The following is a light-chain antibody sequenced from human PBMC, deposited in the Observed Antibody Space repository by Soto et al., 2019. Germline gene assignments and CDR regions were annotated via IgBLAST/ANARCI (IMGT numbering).Light chain of an antibody. CDR2: STN. J-gene: IGLJ3*02. Sequence: QTVVTQEPSFSVSPGGTVTLTCALSSASVSTSYFPSWYQQTPGQAPRTLIYSTNTRSSGVPDRFSGSILGNKAALTITGAQADDESDYYCVLYIGSSWVFGGGTKLTVL. CDR1: SASVSTSYF. CDR3: VLYIGSSWV. V-gene: IGLV8-61*01.